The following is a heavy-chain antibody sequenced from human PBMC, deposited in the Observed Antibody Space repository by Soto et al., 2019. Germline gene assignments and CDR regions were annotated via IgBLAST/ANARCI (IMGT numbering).Heavy chain of an antibody. CDR1: GYSITTYW. V-gene: IGHV5-51*01. D-gene: IGHD6-13*01. CDR2: MFPGDSDT. CDR3: ARVPDSRRGSMDV. J-gene: IGHJ6*01. Sequence: VELLKISCRGSGYSITTYWIGWVRQMPGQGLEWMGVMFPGDSDTRYSQYLQGQVTMSADPSTNTAYLEWSRLKAADSAMYYCARVPDSRRGSMDVWGQGTTLSVPS.